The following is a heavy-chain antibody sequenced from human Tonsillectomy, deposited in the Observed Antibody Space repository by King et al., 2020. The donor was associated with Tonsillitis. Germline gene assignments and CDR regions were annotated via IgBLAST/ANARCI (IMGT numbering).Heavy chain of an antibody. D-gene: IGHD4-17*01. CDR1: GGSISSGGYS. CDR2: IYQSGST. CDR3: ARALDYGGHYFDY. J-gene: IGHJ4*02. Sequence: QLQESGSGLVKPSQTLSLTCGVSGGSISSGGYSWSWIRQPPGKGLEWIGYIYQSGSTYYNPSLKSRVTISVDRSKNQFSLKLRSVTAADTAVYYCARALDYGGHYFDYWGQGTLVTVSS. V-gene: IGHV4-30-2*01.